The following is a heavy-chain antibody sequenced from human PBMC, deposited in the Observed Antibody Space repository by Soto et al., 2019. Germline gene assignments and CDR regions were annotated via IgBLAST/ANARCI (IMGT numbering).Heavy chain of an antibody. Sequence: SETLSLTCAVSGGSISSSNWWSWVRQPPGKGLEWIGEIYHSGSTNYNPSLKSRVTISVDKSKNQFSLKLSSVTAADTAVYYCARIPPYCGGDCYDYWGQGTLVTVSS. V-gene: IGHV4-4*02. CDR3: ARIPPYCGGDCYDY. J-gene: IGHJ4*02. CDR2: IYHSGST. CDR1: GGSISSSNW. D-gene: IGHD2-21*02.